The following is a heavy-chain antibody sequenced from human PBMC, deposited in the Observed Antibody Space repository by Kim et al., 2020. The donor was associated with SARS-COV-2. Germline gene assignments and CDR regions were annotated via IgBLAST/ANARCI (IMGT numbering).Heavy chain of an antibody. D-gene: IGHD3-3*02. CDR2: I. Sequence: IGDADSVKGRFTTSIDNAKNSLYLQMNSLRPEDTALYYCTKDVLAGGADVWGQGTAFIVSS. J-gene: IGHJ6*02. V-gene: IGHV3-9*01. CDR3: TKDVLAGGADV.